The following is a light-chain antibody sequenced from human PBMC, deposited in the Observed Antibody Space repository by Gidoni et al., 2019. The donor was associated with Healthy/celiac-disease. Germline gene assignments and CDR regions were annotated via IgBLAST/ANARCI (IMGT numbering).Light chain of an antibody. CDR1: QSVLYSSNNKNY. CDR3: QQYYSTPLT. J-gene: IGKJ4*01. Sequence: GERATINCKSSQSVLYSSNNKNYLAWYQQKPGQPPKLLIYWASTRESGVPDRFSGSGSGTDFTLTISSLQAEDVAVYYCQQYYSTPLTFGGGTKVEIK. V-gene: IGKV4-1*01. CDR2: WAS.